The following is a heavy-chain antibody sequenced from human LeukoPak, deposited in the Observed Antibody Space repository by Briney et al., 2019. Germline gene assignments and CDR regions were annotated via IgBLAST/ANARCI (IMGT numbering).Heavy chain of an antibody. CDR2: INPNSGGT. J-gene: IGHJ4*02. V-gene: IGHV1-2*02. CDR1: GYTFTGYY. D-gene: IGHD6-13*01. CDR3: ARSVAAAGRPNFGY. Sequence: ASVKVSCKASGYTFTGYYMHWVRQAPGQGLEWMGWINPNSGGTNYAQKFQGRVTMTRDTSISTAYMELSRLRSDDTAVYYCARSVAAAGRPNFGYWGQGTLVTVSS.